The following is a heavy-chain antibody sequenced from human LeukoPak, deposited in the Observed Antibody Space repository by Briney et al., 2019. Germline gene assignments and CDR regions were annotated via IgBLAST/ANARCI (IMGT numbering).Heavy chain of an antibody. J-gene: IGHJ4*02. CDR2: ISSSSYI. D-gene: IGHD3-9*01. V-gene: IGHV3-21*01. Sequence: GGSLRLSCAASGFTFCSYSMNWVRQAPGKGLEWVSSISSSSYIYYADSQKGRFTICRDNVNNSLYLQMDSMRAEELAVYYCARVGYKNDILTGYGSEYYFDYWGQGTLVTVSS. CDR3: ARVGYKNDILTGYGSEYYFDY. CDR1: GFTFCSYS.